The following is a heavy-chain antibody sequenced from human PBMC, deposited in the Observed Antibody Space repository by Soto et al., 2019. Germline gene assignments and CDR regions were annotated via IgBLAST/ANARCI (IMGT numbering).Heavy chain of an antibody. CDR2: LNIAGTI. Sequence: SETLSLTCSVSGASISSFNWNWVRQPAGKGPEWVGRLNIAGTINYNPSLKSRITMSMDTSKNQISLHLRSVTAADTAIYYCARDRGEYTSSWFWYFSHWGHGTWSPSPQ. J-gene: IGHJ2*01. D-gene: IGHD6-13*01. V-gene: IGHV4-4*07. CDR1: GASISSFN. CDR3: ARDRGEYTSSWFWYFSH.